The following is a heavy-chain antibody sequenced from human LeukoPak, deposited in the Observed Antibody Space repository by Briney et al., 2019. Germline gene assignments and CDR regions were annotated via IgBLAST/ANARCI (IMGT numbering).Heavy chain of an antibody. CDR1: GFTFSNAW. V-gene: IGHV3-15*01. J-gene: IGHJ4*02. Sequence: GGSLRLSCAASGFTFSNAWMSWVRQAPGKGLEWVGRIKSKTDGGTTDYAAPVKGRFTISRDDSKNTLYLQMNSLKTEDTAVYYCTTGVKYSSSWYYFDYWGQGTLVTVSS. CDR2: IKSKTDGGTT. CDR3: TTGVKYSSSWYYFDY. D-gene: IGHD6-13*01.